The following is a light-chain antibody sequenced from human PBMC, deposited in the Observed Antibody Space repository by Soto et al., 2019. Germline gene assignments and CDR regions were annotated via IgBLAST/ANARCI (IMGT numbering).Light chain of an antibody. CDR1: SSNIGRNA. J-gene: IGLJ2*01. CDR3: AAWDDSLYAVV. V-gene: IGLV1-44*01. CDR2: NDD. Sequence: QSVLTQPLSASGTPGQRVAISCSGSSSNIGRNAVNWYQHVPGTAPKLLIYNDDQRPSGVPDLLSGSKSGTSASLAISGLQSEDEADYYCAAWDDSLYAVVFGGGTKVTVL.